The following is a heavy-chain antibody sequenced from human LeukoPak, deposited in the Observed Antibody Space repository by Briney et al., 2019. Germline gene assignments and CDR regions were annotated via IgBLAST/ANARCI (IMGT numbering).Heavy chain of an antibody. J-gene: IGHJ4*02. CDR3: ARGPVRLARPYDY. V-gene: IGHV4-34*01. CDR2: INHTGST. Sequence: SETLSLTCTVQGGSLSGAYWTWIRQPPGKGLEWIGEINHTGSTNYNPSFKSRVAMSADTPKNQFSLNLTSVTAADTALYYCARGPVRLARPYDYWGQGTLVTVSS. CDR1: GGSLSGAY. D-gene: IGHD3-9*01.